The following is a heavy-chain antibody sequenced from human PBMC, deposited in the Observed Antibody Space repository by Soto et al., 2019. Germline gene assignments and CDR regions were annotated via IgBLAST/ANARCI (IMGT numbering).Heavy chain of an antibody. J-gene: IGHJ6*02. CDR2: ISSSGSTI. D-gene: IGHD6-13*01. Sequence: GSLRLSCAASGFTFSDYYMSWIRQAPGKGLEWVSYISSSGSTIYYADSVKGRFTISRDNAKNSLYLQMNSLRAEDTAVYYCARDQQLDFLLNYGMDVWGQGTTVTVSS. V-gene: IGHV3-11*01. CDR1: GFTFSDYY. CDR3: ARDQQLDFLLNYGMDV.